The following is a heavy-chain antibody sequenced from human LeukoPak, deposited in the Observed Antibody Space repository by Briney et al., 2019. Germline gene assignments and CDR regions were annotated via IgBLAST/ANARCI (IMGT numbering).Heavy chain of an antibody. D-gene: IGHD3-22*01. CDR2: INPNSGDT. J-gene: IGHJ1*01. Sequence: ASVKVSCKASGYSFTGNYMHWVRQAPGQGLEWMGWINPNSGDTNFAQKFQGRVTMTRDTSISTVYMELSRLRSDDTAVFYCARGYYDSSDFEYLQHWGQGTLVTVSS. CDR1: GYSFTGNY. V-gene: IGHV1-2*02. CDR3: ARGYYDSSDFEYLQH.